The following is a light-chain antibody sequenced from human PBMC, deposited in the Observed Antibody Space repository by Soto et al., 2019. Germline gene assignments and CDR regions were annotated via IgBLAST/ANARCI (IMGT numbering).Light chain of an antibody. CDR3: QQSYSAPHT. CDR1: QSISSW. Sequence: DIQITQSPSSLSASVGDRVTITCRASQSISSWLAWYQQKPGKAPKLLIYAASSLQSGVRSRFSGGGSGTDFTLTISSLQPEDFTTYYCQQSYSAPHTFGQGTKVDIK. V-gene: IGKV1-39*01. CDR2: AAS. J-gene: IGKJ2*01.